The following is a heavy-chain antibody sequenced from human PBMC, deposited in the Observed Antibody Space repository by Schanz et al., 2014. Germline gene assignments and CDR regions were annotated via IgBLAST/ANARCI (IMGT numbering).Heavy chain of an antibody. J-gene: IGHJ4*02. V-gene: IGHV1-69*02. CDR3: ASSGGAYNSSWGFDY. Sequence: QVQLVQSGAEVKKPGSSVKVYCTASGGTFSSYTISWIRQAPGQGLEWMGRIIPVLAIADYAQKFQGRVTNTADKSTSTAYMGRSSRRPEDTAVYYCASSGGAYNSSWGFDYWGQGTLVTVSS. CDR2: IIPVLAIA. CDR1: GGTFSSYT. D-gene: IGHD6-13*01.